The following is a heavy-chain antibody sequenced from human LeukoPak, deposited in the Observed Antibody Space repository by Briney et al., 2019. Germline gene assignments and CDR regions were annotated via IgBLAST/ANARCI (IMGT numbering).Heavy chain of an antibody. CDR2: IRYDGSNK. Sequence: GGSLRLSCATSGFTFSNYGMHWIRQAPGKGLEWVAFIRYDGSNKYYADSVKGRFTISRDNSKNTLYLQMNSLRAEDTAVYYCAKGSSGSYGQDYWGQGTLVTVSS. D-gene: IGHD1-26*01. CDR1: GFTFSNYG. CDR3: AKGSSGSYGQDY. V-gene: IGHV3-30*02. J-gene: IGHJ4*02.